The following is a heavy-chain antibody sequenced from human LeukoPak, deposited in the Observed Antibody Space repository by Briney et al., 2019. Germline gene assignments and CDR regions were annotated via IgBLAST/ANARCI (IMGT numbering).Heavy chain of an antibody. V-gene: IGHV4-34*01. Sequence: SETLSLTCPVYGGSFSGYYWSWIRQPPGKGLEWIGEINHSGSTNYNPSLKSRVTISVDTSKNQFSLKLSSVTAADTAVYYCAILRRKYCSGGSCFPGYYYYYMDVWGKGTTVTISS. J-gene: IGHJ6*03. CDR1: GGSFSGYY. CDR2: INHSGST. CDR3: AILRRKYCSGGSCFPGYYYYYMDV. D-gene: IGHD2-15*01.